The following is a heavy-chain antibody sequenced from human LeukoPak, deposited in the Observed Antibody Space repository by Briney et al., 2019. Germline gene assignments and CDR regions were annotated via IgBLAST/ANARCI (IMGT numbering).Heavy chain of an antibody. J-gene: IGHJ4*02. CDR1: GGSISGYY. D-gene: IGHD3-22*01. Sequence: SETLSLTCTVSGGSISGYYWSWIRQPPGKGLEWIGEINHSGSTNYNPSLKSRVTISVDTSKNQFSLKLSSVTAADTAVYYCASGRAYDSSGYYLDSTFDYWGQGTLVTVSS. V-gene: IGHV4-34*01. CDR3: ASGRAYDSSGYYLDSTFDY. CDR2: INHSGST.